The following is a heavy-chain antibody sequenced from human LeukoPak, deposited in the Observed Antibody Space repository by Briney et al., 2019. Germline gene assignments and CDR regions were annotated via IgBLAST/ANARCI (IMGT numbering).Heavy chain of an antibody. V-gene: IGHV3-53*01. CDR1: GFTVSSNY. Sequence: PGGSLRLSCAASGFTVSSNYMSWVRQAPGKGLEWVSVIYSGGSTYYADSVKGRFTIFRDNSKNTLYLQMNSLRAEDTAVYYCARDGLGYCSSTSCYEGYWGQGTLVTVSS. CDR3: ARDGLGYCSSTSCYEGY. CDR2: IYSGGST. D-gene: IGHD2-2*01. J-gene: IGHJ4*02.